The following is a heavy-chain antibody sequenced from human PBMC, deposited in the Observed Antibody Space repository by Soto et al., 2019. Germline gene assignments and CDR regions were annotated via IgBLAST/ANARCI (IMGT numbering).Heavy chain of an antibody. D-gene: IGHD2-15*01. CDR2: IDWDDDK. V-gene: IGHV2-70*01. Sequence: SGPTLVNPTQTLTLTCTFSGFSLSTSGMCVSWIRQPPGKALEWLALIDWDDDKYYSTSLKTRLTISKDTSKNQVVLTVTNMDPVDTATYYCARYCSGGSCYSGLYYGMDVWGQGTTVTVSS. CDR1: GFSLSTSGMC. J-gene: IGHJ6*02. CDR3: ARYCSGGSCYSGLYYGMDV.